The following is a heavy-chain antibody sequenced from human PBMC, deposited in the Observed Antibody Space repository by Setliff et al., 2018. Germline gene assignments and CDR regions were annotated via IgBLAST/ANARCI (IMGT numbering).Heavy chain of an antibody. Sequence: GGSLRLSCTASGFTFGDYAMSWVRQAPGKGLEWVGFIKSKAYGGTTEYAASVKGRFTISRPDSEISLYLQMNSLKSEDTAVYYCARVGYCDGPTCYPFDYWGPGTLVTVSS. CDR3: ARVGYCDGPTCYPFDY. J-gene: IGHJ4*02. V-gene: IGHV3-49*04. D-gene: IGHD2-2*01. CDR2: IKSKAYGGTT. CDR1: GFTFGDYA.